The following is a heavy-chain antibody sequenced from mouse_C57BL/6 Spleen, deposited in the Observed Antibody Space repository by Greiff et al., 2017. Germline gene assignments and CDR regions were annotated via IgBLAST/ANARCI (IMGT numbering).Heavy chain of an antibody. J-gene: IGHJ2*01. Sequence: EVQGVESGGGLVKPGGSLKLSCAASGFTFSSYAMSWVRQTPEKRLEWVATISDGGSYTYYPDNVKGRFTISRDNAKNHLYLQMSHLKSENTAMYYCARDYYGNSYYFDYWGQGTNRTVSS. CDR3: ARDYYGNSYYFDY. CDR1: GFTFSSYA. D-gene: IGHD2-1*01. V-gene: IGHV5-4*01. CDR2: ISDGGSYT.